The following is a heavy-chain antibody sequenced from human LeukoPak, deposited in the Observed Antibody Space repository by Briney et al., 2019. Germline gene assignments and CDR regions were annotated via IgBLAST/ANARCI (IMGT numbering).Heavy chain of an antibody. CDR3: ARASSSWYSAEFDY. Sequence: GGSLRLSCAASGFTFSDYYMSWIRQAPGKGLEWVSYISSSGSTIYYADSVKGRFTISRDNAKNSLYLQMNSLRAEDTAVYYCARASSSWYSAEFDYWGQGTLVTVSS. V-gene: IGHV3-11*01. CDR1: GFTFSDYY. D-gene: IGHD6-13*01. J-gene: IGHJ4*02. CDR2: ISSSGSTI.